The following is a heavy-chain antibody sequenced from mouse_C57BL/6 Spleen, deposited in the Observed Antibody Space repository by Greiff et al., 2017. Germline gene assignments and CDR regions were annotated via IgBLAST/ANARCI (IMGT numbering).Heavy chain of an antibody. CDR1: GFTFSSYA. D-gene: IGHD2-3*01. CDR3: TSPLYDGYYGGWVDY. CDR2: ISSGGDYI. Sequence: EVKLVESGEGLVKPGGSLKLSCAASGFTFSSYAMSWVRQTPEKRLEWVAYISSGGDYIYYADTVKGRFTISSDNARNTLYLQMSSLKSEDTAMYYCTSPLYDGYYGGWVDYWGQGTTLTVSS. V-gene: IGHV5-9-1*02. J-gene: IGHJ2*01.